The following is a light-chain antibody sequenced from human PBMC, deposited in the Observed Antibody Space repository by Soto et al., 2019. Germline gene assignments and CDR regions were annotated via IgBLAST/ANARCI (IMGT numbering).Light chain of an antibody. V-gene: IGKV3-20*01. Sequence: EMVLTQSPGTLSLSPGERDSLSCSASQSGSSSYLAWYQQKPGQAPRLLIYGASSRATGIPERFSGNGSGTDFNLTSSRLAPEDFAVYYCQQDGSSPQYTFGQGIELEI. CDR1: QSGSSSY. CDR2: GAS. J-gene: IGKJ2*01. CDR3: QQDGSSPQYT.